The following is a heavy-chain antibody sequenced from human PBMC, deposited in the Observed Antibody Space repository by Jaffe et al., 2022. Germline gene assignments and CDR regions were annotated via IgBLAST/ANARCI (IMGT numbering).Heavy chain of an antibody. Sequence: QVQLQQWGAGLLKPSETLSLTCAVYGGSFSGYYWSWIRQPPGKGLEWIGEINHSGSTNYNPSLKSRVTISVDTSKNQFSLKLSSVTAADTAVYYCARGPFQAGWLRRYYFDYWGQGTLVTVSS. CDR2: INHSGST. J-gene: IGHJ4*02. CDR1: GGSFSGYY. CDR3: ARGPFQAGWLRRYYFDY. V-gene: IGHV4-34*01. D-gene: IGHD3-22*01.